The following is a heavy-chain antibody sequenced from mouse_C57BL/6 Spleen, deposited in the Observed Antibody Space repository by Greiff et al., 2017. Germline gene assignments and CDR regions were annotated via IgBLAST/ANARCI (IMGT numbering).Heavy chain of an antibody. Sequence: VQLQQSGPELVKPGASVKLSCKASGYTFTSYDINWVKQRPGQGLEWIGWIYPRDGSTKYNEKFKGKATLTVDTSSSTAYMELHSLTSEDSAVYFCARRGLDDYWYFDVWGTGTTVTVSS. V-gene: IGHV1-85*01. CDR3: ARRGLDDYWYFDV. J-gene: IGHJ1*03. CDR1: GYTFTSYD. D-gene: IGHD2-3*01. CDR2: IYPRDGST.